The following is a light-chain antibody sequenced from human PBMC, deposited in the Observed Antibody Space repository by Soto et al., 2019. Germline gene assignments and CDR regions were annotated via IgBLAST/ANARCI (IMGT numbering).Light chain of an antibody. Sequence: DIHMTQSPSTLSASVGDRVTITCRASQSLGIWLAWHQQKPGKAPKLLIYDASTLKSGVPSRFSGSGSGTKFTLTISSLQPDDFATYYCQEYNSYSGTFGQGTTVDIK. CDR3: QEYNSYSGT. J-gene: IGKJ1*01. V-gene: IGKV1-5*01. CDR2: DAS. CDR1: QSLGIW.